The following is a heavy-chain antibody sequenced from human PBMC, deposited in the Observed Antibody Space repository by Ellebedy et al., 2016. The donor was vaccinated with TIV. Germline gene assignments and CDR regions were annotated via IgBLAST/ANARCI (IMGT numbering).Heavy chain of an antibody. CDR2: ISGITVTT. CDR1: GFPFSDYA. J-gene: IGHJ6*02. D-gene: IGHD6-13*01. CDR3: ARFSRRQQMKQGMDV. Sequence: GESLKISXAASGFPFSDYAMDWVRQAPGKGLEWVSGISGITVTTYYADSVKGRFTISRDNAKSALYLQMSSLRSEDAAVYYCARFSRRQQMKQGMDVWGQGTTVTVSS. V-gene: IGHV3-23*01.